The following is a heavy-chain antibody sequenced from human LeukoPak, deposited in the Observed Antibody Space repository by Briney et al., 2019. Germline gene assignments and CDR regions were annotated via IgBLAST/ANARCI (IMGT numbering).Heavy chain of an antibody. Sequence: GGSLRLSCAASGFTFSSYGMSWVRQAPGKGLEWVSAISGSGGSTYYADSVKGRFTISRDNSKNTLYLQMNSLRAEDTAVYYCAKDRTAAGTGDFDYWGQGTLVTVSS. D-gene: IGHD6-13*01. CDR3: AKDRTAAGTGDFDY. V-gene: IGHV3-23*01. J-gene: IGHJ4*02. CDR1: GFTFSSYG. CDR2: ISGSGGST.